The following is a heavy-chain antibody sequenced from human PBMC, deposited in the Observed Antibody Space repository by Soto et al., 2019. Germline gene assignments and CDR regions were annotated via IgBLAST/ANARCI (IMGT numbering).Heavy chain of an antibody. D-gene: IGHD2-2*01. Sequence: SETLSLTCTVSGGSISSYYWSWIRQPPGKGLEWIGYIHYTGSTNYNPSLKSRVTLSVDTSKNQFSLKLSSVSAADTAVYYCASHWPGVPAAYYYAMDVWGQGTTVTVSS. V-gene: IGHV4-59*01. CDR3: ASHWPGVPAAYYYAMDV. J-gene: IGHJ6*02. CDR2: IHYTGST. CDR1: GGSISSYY.